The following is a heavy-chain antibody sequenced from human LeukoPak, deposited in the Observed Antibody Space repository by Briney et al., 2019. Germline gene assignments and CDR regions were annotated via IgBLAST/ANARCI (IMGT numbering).Heavy chain of an antibody. Sequence: ASVRVSCKASGGTFSSYAISWVRQAPGQGLEWMGGIIPIFGTANYAQKFQGRVTITADESTSTAYMELSGLRSEDTAVYYCARGSSYSGSYQMNWFDPWGQGTLVTVSS. V-gene: IGHV1-69*13. J-gene: IGHJ5*02. CDR2: IIPIFGTA. CDR1: GGTFSSYA. D-gene: IGHD1-26*01. CDR3: ARGSSYSGSYQMNWFDP.